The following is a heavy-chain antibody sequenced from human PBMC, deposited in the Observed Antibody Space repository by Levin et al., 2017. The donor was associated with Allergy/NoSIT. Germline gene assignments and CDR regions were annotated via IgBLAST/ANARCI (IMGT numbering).Heavy chain of an antibody. D-gene: IGHD2-21*02. CDR2: ISYDGSNK. V-gene: IGHV3-30-3*01. J-gene: IGHJ1*01. CDR3: ASSIVVVTAILQH. CDR1: GFTFSSYA. Sequence: PGGSLRLSCAASGFTFSSYAMHWVRQAPGKGLEWVAVISYDGSNKYYADSVKGRFTISRDNSKNTLYLQMNSLRAEDTAVYYCASSIVVVTAILQHWGQGTLVTVSS.